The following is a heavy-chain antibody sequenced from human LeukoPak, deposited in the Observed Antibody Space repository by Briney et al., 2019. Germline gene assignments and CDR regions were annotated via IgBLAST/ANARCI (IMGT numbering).Heavy chain of an antibody. V-gene: IGHV3-21*01. D-gene: IGHD3-10*01. CDR3: ARDYYGSGSYPDY. CDR1: GFTFSSYT. J-gene: IGHJ4*02. Sequence: GGSLRLSCAASGFTFSSYTMNWVRQAPGKGLEWVSSLSSSSSFIYYADSVRGRFTISRDNAKNSLFLQMNSLRAEDTGVYYCARDYYGSGSYPDYWGQGTLVTVSS. CDR2: LSSSSSFI.